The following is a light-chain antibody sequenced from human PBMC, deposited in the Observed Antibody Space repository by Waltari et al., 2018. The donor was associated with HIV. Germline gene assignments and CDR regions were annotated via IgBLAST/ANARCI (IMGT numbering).Light chain of an antibody. J-gene: IGKJ4*01. V-gene: IGKV3-11*01. CDR2: GAS. CDR3: QHRSNWPPGAT. Sequence: IVLNPSPAPLSLPPGERATLYSRASQSVSSYLAGYQQKLGQAPRLLIYGASNRATGIPARFSGSGSGTDFTLTISNLESEDFAVYYCQHRSNWPPGATFGGGTKVEIK. CDR1: QSVSSY.